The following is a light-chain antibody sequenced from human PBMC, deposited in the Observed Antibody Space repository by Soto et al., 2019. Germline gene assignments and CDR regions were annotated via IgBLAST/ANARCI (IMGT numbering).Light chain of an antibody. Sequence: DIPMTQSPSSLSASVGDRVTITCRATQGISKYLAWYQQKPGKVPKLLIYAASTLQSGVPSRFSGSGSGTDFTLTISSLQPEDVATYYCQRYISAPFTFGPGTNVDMK. CDR3: QRYISAPFT. CDR1: QGISKY. CDR2: AAS. J-gene: IGKJ3*01. V-gene: IGKV1-27*01.